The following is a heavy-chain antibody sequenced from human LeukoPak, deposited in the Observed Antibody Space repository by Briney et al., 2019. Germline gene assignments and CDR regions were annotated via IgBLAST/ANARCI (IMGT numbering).Heavy chain of an antibody. D-gene: IGHD1-26*01. CDR3: AIVGATTEGPFDY. J-gene: IGHJ4*02. V-gene: IGHV1-2*02. CDR2: INPNSGGT. CDR1: GYTFTGYY. Sequence: ASVKVSCKAPGYTFTGYYMHWVRQAPGQGLEWMGWINPNSGGTNYAQKFQGRVTMTRDTSISTAYMELSRLRSDDTAVYYCAIVGATTEGPFDYWGQGTLVTVSS.